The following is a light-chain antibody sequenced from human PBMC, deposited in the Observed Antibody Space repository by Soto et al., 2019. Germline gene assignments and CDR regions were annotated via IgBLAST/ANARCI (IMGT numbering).Light chain of an antibody. CDR2: AAS. CDR1: QSITTY. V-gene: IGKV1-39*01. Sequence: DIQMTQSPSSLSASVGDRVTISCRTSQSITTYLNWYQQKPGRAPQLLIYAASNLQSGVPSRFSGSGSGTDFTLTISSLQPDDFASYYCQQSYTTPCTFGQGTKLEIK. CDR3: QQSYTTPCT. J-gene: IGKJ2*02.